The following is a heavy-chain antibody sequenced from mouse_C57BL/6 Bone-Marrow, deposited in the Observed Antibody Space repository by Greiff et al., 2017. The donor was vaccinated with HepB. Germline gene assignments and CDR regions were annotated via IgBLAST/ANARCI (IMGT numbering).Heavy chain of an antibody. CDR1: GFTFSDFY. Sequence: EVKVVESGGGLVQSGRSLRLSCATSGFTFSDFYMEWVRQAPGKGLEWIAASRNKANDYTTEYSASVKGRFIVSRDTSQSILYLQMNALRAEDTAIYYCAREIYDYGGYSFDYWGQGTTLTVSS. CDR3: AREIYDYGGYSFDY. V-gene: IGHV7-1*01. D-gene: IGHD2-4*01. J-gene: IGHJ2*01. CDR2: SRNKANDYTT.